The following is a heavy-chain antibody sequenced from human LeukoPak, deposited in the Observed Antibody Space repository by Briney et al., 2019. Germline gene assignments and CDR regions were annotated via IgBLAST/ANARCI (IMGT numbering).Heavy chain of an antibody. V-gene: IGHV4-59*01. CDR1: GGSISNYY. Sequence: SETLSLTCTVPGGSISNYYWGWIRQPPGKRLEWIGYIYYSGGTNYNPSLKSRVTMSVDTSKNQFSLKLTSVTAADTAVYYCTRENYFDYWGQGTLVTVSS. J-gene: IGHJ4*02. CDR2: IYYSGGT. CDR3: TRENYFDY.